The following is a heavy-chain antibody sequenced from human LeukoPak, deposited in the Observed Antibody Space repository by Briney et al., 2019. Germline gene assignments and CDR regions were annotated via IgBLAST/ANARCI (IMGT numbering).Heavy chain of an antibody. CDR3: ARERSYCSGATCSLDL. V-gene: IGHV3-21*01. J-gene: IGHJ5*02. CDR1: GFSLSIYD. Sequence: PGGSLRLSCAPSGFSLSIYDMVWVRQAPGKGLEWIASTGLSSSYIGYADSVKGRFTISRDNGENSVYLQMNSLRAEDTAVYFCARERSYCSGATCSLDLWGQGTLVTVSS. D-gene: IGHD2-15*01. CDR2: TGLSSSYI.